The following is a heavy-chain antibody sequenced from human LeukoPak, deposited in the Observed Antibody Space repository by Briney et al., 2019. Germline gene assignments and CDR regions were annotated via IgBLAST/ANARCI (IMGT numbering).Heavy chain of an antibody. J-gene: IGHJ4*02. CDR2: MSNDGSEK. D-gene: IGHD2-2*01. V-gene: IGHV3-30*04. CDR1: GFTFSNYA. CDR3: ATSGYCSGTSCPSHFDY. Sequence: GGSLRLSCAASGFTFSNYAMHWVRQAPGKGLEWVSVMSNDGSEKYYADSVKGRFTISRDDSKNTLYLQMNSLRGEDTALYHCATSGYCSGTSCPSHFDYWGQGTLVTVSS.